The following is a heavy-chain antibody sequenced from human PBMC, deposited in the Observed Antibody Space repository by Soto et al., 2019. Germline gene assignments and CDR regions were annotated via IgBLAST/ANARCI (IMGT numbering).Heavy chain of an antibody. CDR2: IYSSGST. CDR1: GGSISSYY. V-gene: IGHV4-59*01. Sequence: QVQLQESGPGLVKPSETLSLTCTVSGGSISSYYWSWIRQPPGKGLEWIGYIYSSGSTNYNPSLKSRVTISVDTSKHQFSLKLSSVTAADTAVYYCARRGRRTGTTRNWYFDLWGRGTLVTVSS. CDR3: ARRGRRTGTTRNWYFDL. J-gene: IGHJ2*01. D-gene: IGHD1-7*01.